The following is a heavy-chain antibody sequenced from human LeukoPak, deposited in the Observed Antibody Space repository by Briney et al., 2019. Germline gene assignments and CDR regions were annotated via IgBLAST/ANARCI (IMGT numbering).Heavy chain of an antibody. D-gene: IGHD2/OR15-2a*01. CDR1: GFTFSNAW. Sequence: PGGSLRLSCAASGFTFSNAWMNWVRQAPGKGLEWVGRIKSKSDGGTTDYAAPVKGRFTISRDDSKNTVYLQMNSLKTEDTGVYYCTTGRRYGNSGGWFDPWGQGTLVTVSS. CDR3: TTGRRYGNSGGWFDP. V-gene: IGHV3-15*01. J-gene: IGHJ5*02. CDR2: IKSKSDGGTT.